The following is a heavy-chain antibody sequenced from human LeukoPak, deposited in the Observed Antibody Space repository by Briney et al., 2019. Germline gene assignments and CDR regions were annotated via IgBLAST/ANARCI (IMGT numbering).Heavy chain of an antibody. Sequence: GGSLRLSCAASGFTFSSYWMNWIRQAPGKGLEWVANIKQDGSEKYYVDSVKGRFTISRDNAKNSLYLQMNSLRAEDTAVYYCASVWGYCSSTSCYAPHWGQGTLVTVSS. CDR1: GFTFSSYW. D-gene: IGHD2-2*01. J-gene: IGHJ4*02. CDR3: ASVWGYCSSTSCYAPH. V-gene: IGHV3-7*01. CDR2: IKQDGSEK.